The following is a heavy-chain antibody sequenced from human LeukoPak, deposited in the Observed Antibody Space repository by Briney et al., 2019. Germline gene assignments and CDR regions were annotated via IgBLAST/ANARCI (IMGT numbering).Heavy chain of an antibody. CDR1: GFTFSSYS. Sequence: GGSLRLSCAASGFTFSSYSMNWVRQAPGKGLEWVSSISSSSSYIYYADSVKGRFTISRDNAKNSLYLQMNSLRAEGTAVYYCARDPHYDILTELDYWGQGTLVTVSS. J-gene: IGHJ4*02. CDR3: ARDPHYDILTELDY. CDR2: ISSSSSYI. V-gene: IGHV3-21*01. D-gene: IGHD3-9*01.